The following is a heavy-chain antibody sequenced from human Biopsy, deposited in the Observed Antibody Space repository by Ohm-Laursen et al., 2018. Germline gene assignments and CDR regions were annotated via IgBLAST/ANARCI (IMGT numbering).Heavy chain of an antibody. CDR3: TRATNSTGWPYYYFYGMDI. CDR2: VYYSGTT. CDR1: GGSTSSDW. V-gene: IGHV4-59*01. J-gene: IGHJ6*02. D-gene: IGHD2/OR15-2a*01. Sequence: GTLSLTCTVSGGSTSSDWWSWIRQTPGKGLEWIGYVYYSGTTTYNPSLRSRVTISVDTSMNQISLRLQSVTAADTAIYYCTRATNSTGWPYYYFYGMDIWGQGTTVTDSS.